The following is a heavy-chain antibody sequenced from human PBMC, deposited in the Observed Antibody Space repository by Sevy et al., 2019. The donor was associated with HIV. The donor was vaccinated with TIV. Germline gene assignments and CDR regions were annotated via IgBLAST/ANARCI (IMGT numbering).Heavy chain of an antibody. Sequence: GGSLRLSCAASGFTFSSYWMHWVRQVPGKGLVWVSRIKSEGSSTSYADSVKGRFTISRDNAKNTLYLQMNSLRAEDTAVYYCARDRSGSYHVSDYWFDSWGQGTLVTVSS. J-gene: IGHJ5*01. D-gene: IGHD1-26*01. CDR1: GFTFSSYW. V-gene: IGHV3-74*01. CDR2: IKSEGSST. CDR3: ARDRSGSYHVSDYWFDS.